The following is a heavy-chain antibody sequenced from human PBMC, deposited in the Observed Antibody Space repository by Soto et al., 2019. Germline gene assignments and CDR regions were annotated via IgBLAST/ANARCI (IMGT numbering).Heavy chain of an antibody. D-gene: IGHD3-9*01. CDR2: ISAYNGNT. J-gene: IGHJ5*02. Sequence: GASVKVSCKASGGTFSSYAISWVRQAPGQGLEWMGWISAYNGNTNYAQKLQGRVTMTTDTSTSTAYMELRSLRSDDTAVYYCARDSDYDILTGDWFDPWGQGTLVTVSS. CDR3: ARDSDYDILTGDWFDP. V-gene: IGHV1-18*01. CDR1: GGTFSSYA.